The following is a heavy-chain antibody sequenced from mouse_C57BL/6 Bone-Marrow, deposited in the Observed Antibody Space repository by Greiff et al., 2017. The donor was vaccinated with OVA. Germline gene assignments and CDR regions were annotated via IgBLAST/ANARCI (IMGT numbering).Heavy chain of an antibody. V-gene: IGHV1-81*01. Sequence: QVQLKQSGAELARPGASVKLSCKASGYTFTSYGISWVKQRTGQGLEWIGEIYPRSGNTYYNEKFKGKATLTADKSSCTAYMELRSLTSEDSAVYFCARWLPYTMDYWGQGTSVTVSS. D-gene: IGHD2-2*01. J-gene: IGHJ4*01. CDR1: GYTFTSYG. CDR3: ARWLPYTMDY. CDR2: IYPRSGNT.